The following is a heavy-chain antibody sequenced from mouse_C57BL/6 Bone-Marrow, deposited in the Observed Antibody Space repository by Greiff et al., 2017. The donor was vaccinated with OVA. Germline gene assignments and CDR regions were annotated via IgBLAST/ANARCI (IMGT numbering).Heavy chain of an antibody. CDR3: ARSGSKGDMDY. D-gene: IGHD2-5*01. V-gene: IGHV1-64*01. Sequence: VQLQQSGAELVKPGASVKLSCKASGYTFTSYWMHWVKQRPGQGLEWIGMIHPNSGSTNYNEKFKSKATLTVDKSSSTAYMQLSSLTSEDSAVYYCARSGSKGDMDYWGQGTSVTVSS. CDR2: IHPNSGST. CDR1: GYTFTSYW. J-gene: IGHJ4*01.